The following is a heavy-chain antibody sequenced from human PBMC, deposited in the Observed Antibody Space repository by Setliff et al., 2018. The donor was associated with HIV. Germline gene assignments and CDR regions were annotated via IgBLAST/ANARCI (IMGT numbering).Heavy chain of an antibody. J-gene: IGHJ3*02. CDR3: ARFDHYGDYGRIGDAFDI. D-gene: IGHD4-17*01. CDR1: GGTFSSYG. CDR2: IIPIFGTR. V-gene: IGHV1-69*13. Sequence: VASVKVSCKASGGTFSSYGISWVRQAPGQGLEWIGGIIPIFGTRNYAQKFQGRVTITADELTSTAYMELSSLRAEDTAVYYCARFDHYGDYGRIGDAFDIWGQGTMVTVSS.